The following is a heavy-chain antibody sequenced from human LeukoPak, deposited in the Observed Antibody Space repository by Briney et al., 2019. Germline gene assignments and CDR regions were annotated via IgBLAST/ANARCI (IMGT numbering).Heavy chain of an antibody. CDR2: LDTAGTTT. Sequence: GGSLRLSCAASGFTFSTYWMHWVRQAPGKGLVWVSRLDTAGTTTNYADSVRGRFTISRDNAKNSLYLQMNSLRAEDTAVYYCARDQAVAGTGFDYWGQGTLVTVSS. CDR3: ARDQAVAGTGFDY. V-gene: IGHV3-74*01. D-gene: IGHD6-19*01. J-gene: IGHJ4*02. CDR1: GFTFSTYW.